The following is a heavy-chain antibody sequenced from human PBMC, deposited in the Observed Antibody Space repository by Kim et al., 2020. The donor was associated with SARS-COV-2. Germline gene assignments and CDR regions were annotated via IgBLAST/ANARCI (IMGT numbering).Heavy chain of an antibody. J-gene: IGHJ6*02. Sequence: GGSLRLSCAASGFTFSSYSMNWVRQAPGKGLEWVSSISSSSSYIYYADSVKGRFTISRDNAKNSLYLQMNSLRAEDTAVYYCARDGIDYDILTGYYKGRYYYYGRDVWGQGTTVTVSS. CDR1: GFTFSSYS. CDR2: ISSSSSYI. CDR3: ARDGIDYDILTGYYKGRYYYYGRDV. V-gene: IGHV3-21*01. D-gene: IGHD3-9*01.